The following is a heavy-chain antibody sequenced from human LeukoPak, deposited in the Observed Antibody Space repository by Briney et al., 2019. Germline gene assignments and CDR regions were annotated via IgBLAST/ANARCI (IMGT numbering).Heavy chain of an antibody. CDR2: IKSKTDGGTT. Sequence: GGSLRLSCAASGFTFSNAWMSWVRQAPGKGLEWVGRIKSKTDGGTTDYAAPVKGRFTISRDDSKDTLYLQMYSLKTEDTAMYYCLYFWSGSSLVDYWGQGTLVTVSS. J-gene: IGHJ4*02. CDR3: LYFWSGSSLVDY. D-gene: IGHD3-3*01. CDR1: GFTFSNAW. V-gene: IGHV3-15*01.